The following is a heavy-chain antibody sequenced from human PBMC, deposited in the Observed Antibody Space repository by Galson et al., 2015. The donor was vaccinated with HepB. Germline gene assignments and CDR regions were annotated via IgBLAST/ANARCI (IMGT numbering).Heavy chain of an antibody. V-gene: IGHV3-15*07. CDR3: TSVGGYCSSTSCYRSDY. J-gene: IGHJ4*02. CDR1: GFTFSNAW. D-gene: IGHD2-2*02. Sequence: SLRLSCAASGFTFSNAWMNWVRQAPGKGLEWVGRIKSKTDGGTTDYAAPVKGRFTISRDDSKNTLYLQMNSLKTEDTAVYYCTSVGGYCSSTSCYRSDYWGQGTLVTVSS. CDR2: IKSKTDGGTT.